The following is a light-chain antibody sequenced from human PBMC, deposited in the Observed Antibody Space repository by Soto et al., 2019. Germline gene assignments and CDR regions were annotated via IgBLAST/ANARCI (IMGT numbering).Light chain of an antibody. J-gene: IGKJ1*01. CDR2: KAS. Sequence: DIQMTQSPSTLSGSVGDRVTITCRASQTISSWLAWYQQKPGKAPKLLIYKASTLKSGVPSRFSGSGYEPEFTLTISSLQPDDFATYYCQHYNSYSEAFGQGSKVDIK. CDR3: QHYNSYSEA. CDR1: QTISSW. V-gene: IGKV1-5*03.